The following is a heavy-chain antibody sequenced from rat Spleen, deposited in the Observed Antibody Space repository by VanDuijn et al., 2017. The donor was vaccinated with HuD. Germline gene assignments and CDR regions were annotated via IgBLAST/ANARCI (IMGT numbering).Heavy chain of an antibody. V-gene: IGHV5-7*01. D-gene: IGHD1-9*01. CDR3: ARQPLWVYGAFDY. J-gene: IGHJ2*01. Sequence: EVQLVESGGGLVQPGRSMKLSCAASGFTFSNYDMAWVRQAPKKGLEWVATISYDGSSTNYRDSVKGRFTISRDNAKSTLYLQMDSLRSEDTATYYCARQPLWVYGAFDYWGQGVMVTVSS. CDR2: ISYDGSST. CDR1: GFTFSNYD.